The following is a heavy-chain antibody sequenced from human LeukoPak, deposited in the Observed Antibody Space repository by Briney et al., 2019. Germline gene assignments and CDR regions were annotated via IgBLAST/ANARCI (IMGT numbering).Heavy chain of an antibody. CDR3: ARDVWGYYERFDP. D-gene: IGHD3-22*01. V-gene: IGHV3-66*01. CDR1: RFTFSSYW. J-gene: IGHJ5*02. Sequence: PGGSLRLSCAASRFTFSSYWMSWVRQAPGKGLEWVSVIYSGGSTYYADSVKGRFTISRDNSKNTLYLQMNSLRAEDTAVYYCARDVWGYYERFDPWGQGTLVTVSS. CDR2: IYSGGST.